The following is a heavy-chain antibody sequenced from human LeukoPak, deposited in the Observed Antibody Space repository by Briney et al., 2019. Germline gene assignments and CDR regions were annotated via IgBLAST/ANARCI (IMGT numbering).Heavy chain of an antibody. V-gene: IGHV3-21*01. CDR2: ISSSSSYI. D-gene: IGHD6-6*01. CDR1: GFTFSSYS. J-gene: IGHJ4*02. CDR3: ARAEGLAARDY. Sequence: GGSLRLSCAASGFTFSSYSMNWVRQAPGRGLEWVSSISSSSSYIYYADSVKGRFTISRDNAKNSLYLQMNSLRAEDTAVYYCARAEGLAARDYWGQGTLVTVSS.